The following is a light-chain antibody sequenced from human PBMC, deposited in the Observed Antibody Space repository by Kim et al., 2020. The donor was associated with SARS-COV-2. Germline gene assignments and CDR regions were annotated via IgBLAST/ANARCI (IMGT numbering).Light chain of an antibody. Sequence: DIQMTQSPSSLSASVGDRVTITCRASQSISSYLNWYQQKPGKAPKLLIYAASSLQSGVPSRFSGSGSGTDFTLTIISLQPEDFATYYCQQSYSTPPWTFGQGTKLEIK. CDR1: QSISSY. CDR2: AAS. V-gene: IGKV1-39*01. CDR3: QQSYSTPPWT. J-gene: IGKJ1*01.